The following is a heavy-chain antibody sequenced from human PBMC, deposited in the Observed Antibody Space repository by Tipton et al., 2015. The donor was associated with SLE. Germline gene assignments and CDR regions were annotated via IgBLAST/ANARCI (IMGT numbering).Heavy chain of an antibody. V-gene: IGHV3-23*03. CDR1: GFTFSSYA. CDR2: IYSGGSST. D-gene: IGHD3-3*01. J-gene: IGHJ3*02. CDR3: AKDQPIFGSADI. Sequence: LSLTCAASGFTFSSYAMSWVRQAPGKGLEWVSVIYSGGSSTYYADSVKGRFTISRDNSKNTLDLQMNSLRAEDTAVYYCAKDQPIFGSADIWGQGTMVTVSS.